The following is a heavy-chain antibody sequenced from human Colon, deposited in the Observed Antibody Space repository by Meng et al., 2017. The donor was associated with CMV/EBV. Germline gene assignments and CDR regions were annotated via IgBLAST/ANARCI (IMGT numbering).Heavy chain of an antibody. D-gene: IGHD2-15*01. V-gene: IGHV1-8*03. CDR2: MNTNSGNT. J-gene: IGHJ5*02. Sequence: FTSYDINWVRQATGQGLEWMGWMNTNSGNTGYAQKFQGRVTITRNTSISTAYMELSSLRSEDTAVYYCARGRDCSGGSCYRYGWFDPWGQGTLVTVSS. CDR3: ARGRDCSGGSCYRYGWFDP. CDR1: FTSYD.